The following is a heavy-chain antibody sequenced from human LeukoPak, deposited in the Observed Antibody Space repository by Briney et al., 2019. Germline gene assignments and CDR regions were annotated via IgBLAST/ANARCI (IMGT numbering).Heavy chain of an antibody. Sequence: GGSLRLSCAASGFTFSNYNFYWVRQAPGKGLEWVSSISSTSSYIYYADSVKGRFTISRDNAKNTLDLQMTGLRAEDTAVYYCARERGRGRDSPWFDYWGQGTLVTVSS. V-gene: IGHV3-21*04. CDR1: GFTFSNYN. J-gene: IGHJ4*02. D-gene: IGHD1-26*01. CDR3: ARERGRGRDSPWFDY. CDR2: ISSTSSYI.